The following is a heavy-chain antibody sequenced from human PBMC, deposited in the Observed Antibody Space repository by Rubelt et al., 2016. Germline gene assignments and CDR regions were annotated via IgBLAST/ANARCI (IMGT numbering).Heavy chain of an antibody. CDR3: ARVYGSGSSFYYYYGMDV. CDR2: INSDGSST. Sequence: CAASGFTFSSYWMHWVRQAPGKGLVWVSRINSDGSSTSYADSVKGRFTISRDNAKNTLYLQMNSLRAEDTAVYYCARVYGSGSSFYYYYGMDVWGQGTTVTDSS. CDR1: GFTFSSYW. D-gene: IGHD3-10*01. J-gene: IGHJ6*02. V-gene: IGHV3-74*01.